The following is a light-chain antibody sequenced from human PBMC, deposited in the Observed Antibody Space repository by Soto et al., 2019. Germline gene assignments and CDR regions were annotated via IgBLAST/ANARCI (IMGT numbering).Light chain of an antibody. CDR1: QSVSGY. J-gene: IGKJ4*01. CDR2: EAS. Sequence: EIVLTQSPATLSLSPGERATLSCRASQSVSGYLAWYQQKPGQAPRLLIYEASNRATGIPGRFSGSGSGTDFPLTISSLEPEDFTLYYCQQRSNWPLTFGGGTKVEIK. CDR3: QQRSNWPLT. V-gene: IGKV3-11*01.